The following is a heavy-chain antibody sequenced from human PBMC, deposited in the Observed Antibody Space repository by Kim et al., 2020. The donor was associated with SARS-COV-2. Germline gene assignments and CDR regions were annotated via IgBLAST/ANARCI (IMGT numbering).Heavy chain of an antibody. V-gene: IGHV3-30*07. Sequence: SVKGRFTISRDNSKNTLYLQMNSLRAEDTAVYYCARAPAGYDSYYYYMDVWGKGTTVTVSS. J-gene: IGHJ6*03. D-gene: IGHD5-12*01. CDR3: ARAPAGYDSYYYYMDV.